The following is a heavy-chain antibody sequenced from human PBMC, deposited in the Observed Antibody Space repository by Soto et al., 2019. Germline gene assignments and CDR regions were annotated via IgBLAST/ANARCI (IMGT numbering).Heavy chain of an antibody. D-gene: IGHD4-17*01. Sequence: GGSQRLSCAASGLTFISYAMRWVRQAPGKGLEWVAVISYDGSNKYYADSVKGRFTISRDNSKNTLYLQMNSLRAEDTAVYYCAKDRGGDSDYYYYGMDVWGQGTTVTVSS. CDR3: AKDRGGDSDYYYYGMDV. CDR2: ISYDGSNK. V-gene: IGHV3-30-3*01. CDR1: GLTFISYA. J-gene: IGHJ6*02.